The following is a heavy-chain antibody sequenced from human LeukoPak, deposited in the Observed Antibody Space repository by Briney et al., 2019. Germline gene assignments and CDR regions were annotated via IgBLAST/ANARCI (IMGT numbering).Heavy chain of an antibody. CDR1: GFTFKTYS. CDR3: ARVGRAITAAGFGAFDV. Sequence: PGGSLRLSCAASGFTFKTYSMHWVRQAPGKGLEWISYISSSSTTIFYADSVNGRFTISRDNAKNSVYLEMNSLRADDTAVYYCARVGRAITAAGFGAFDVWGQGTMATVSS. J-gene: IGHJ3*01. D-gene: IGHD6-13*01. CDR2: ISSSSTTI. V-gene: IGHV3-48*04.